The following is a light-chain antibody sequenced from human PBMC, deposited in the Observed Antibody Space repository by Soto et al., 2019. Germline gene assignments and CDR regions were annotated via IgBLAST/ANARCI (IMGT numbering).Light chain of an antibody. V-gene: IGLV1-44*01. CDR1: SSNIGTSS. J-gene: IGLJ1*01. Sequence: QSALTQPHSASGTPGQRVTISCSGSSSNIGTSSVHWFQQLPGTAPKLLISTTNQRPSGVPERFSGSKTGTSASLAISGLQSEDEADYYCAAWDDSLNVHVFGTGTKVTVL. CDR2: TTN. CDR3: AAWDDSLNVHV.